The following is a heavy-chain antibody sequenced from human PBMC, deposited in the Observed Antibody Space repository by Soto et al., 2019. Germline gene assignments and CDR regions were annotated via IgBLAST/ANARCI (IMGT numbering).Heavy chain of an antibody. CDR2: ISSSSSTI. D-gene: IGHD1-26*01. J-gene: IGHJ4*02. CDR3: ARDVGAIDY. Sequence: EVQLVESGGGLVQPGGSRRLSCAASGFTFSSYSMNWVRQAPGKGLEWFSYISSSSSTIYYADSVKGRFTISRDNAKNSLYLQMNSLSDEDTAVYYCARDVGAIDYWGQGTLVTGSS. V-gene: IGHV3-48*02. CDR1: GFTFSSYS.